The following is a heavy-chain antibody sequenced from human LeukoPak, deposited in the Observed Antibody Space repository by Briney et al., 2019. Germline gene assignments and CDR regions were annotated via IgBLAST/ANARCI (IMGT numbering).Heavy chain of an antibody. D-gene: IGHD6-13*01. J-gene: IGHJ5*02. CDR2: IYYSEST. Sequence: SETLSLTCAVYGGSFSSYYWGWIRQPPGKGLECIGSIYYSESTYYNPSLKSRVTISVDTSKNQFSLQLTSVTAADTAVYYCARAYSSSWYFNWFDPWGQGTLVTVSS. V-gene: IGHV4-39*07. CDR1: GGSFSSYY. CDR3: ARAYSSSWYFNWFDP.